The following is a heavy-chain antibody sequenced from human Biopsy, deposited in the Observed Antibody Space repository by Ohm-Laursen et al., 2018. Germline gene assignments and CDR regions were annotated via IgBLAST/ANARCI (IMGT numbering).Heavy chain of an antibody. V-gene: IGHV3-53*01. CDR3: ARGPGKLWSGYYT. D-gene: IGHD3-3*01. CDR1: GFNFNDYY. J-gene: IGHJ5*02. Sequence: SLRLSCAASGFNFNDYYMTWIRQAPGKGLQWVSLIYSDGNTYYADSVKGRFTISRDIPRNTLYLQMNSLRAEDTAVYYCARGPGKLWSGYYTWGQGSLVSVSS. CDR2: IYSDGNT.